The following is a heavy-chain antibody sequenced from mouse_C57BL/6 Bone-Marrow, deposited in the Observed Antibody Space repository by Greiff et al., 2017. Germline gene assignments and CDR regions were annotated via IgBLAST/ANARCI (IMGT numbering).Heavy chain of an antibody. V-gene: IGHV1-22*01. CDR3: AQSNGFAY. J-gene: IGHJ3*01. CDR1: GYTFTDYN. Sequence: DVKLVESGPELVKPGASVKMSCKASGYTFTDYNMHWVKQSHGKSLEWIGYINPNNGGTSYNQKFKGKATLTVNKSSSTAYMELRSLTSEDSAVYYCAQSNGFAYWGQGTLVTVSA. CDR2: INPNNGGT. D-gene: IGHD2-5*01.